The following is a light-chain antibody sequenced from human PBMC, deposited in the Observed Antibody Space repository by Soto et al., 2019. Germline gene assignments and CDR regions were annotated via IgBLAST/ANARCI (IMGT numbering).Light chain of an antibody. J-gene: IGKJ2*01. CDR2: ASF. CDR3: QQSYSTPYT. Sequence: DIQMTQSPSSLSVSVGDRVTITCRASQSISTYLNWYQQKPGKAPELLIFASFNLQSGVPLRFSGSGSGTDFTQTISSLQPEDFASYYCQQSYSTPYTSGQGTKLEIK. CDR1: QSISTY. V-gene: IGKV1-39*01.